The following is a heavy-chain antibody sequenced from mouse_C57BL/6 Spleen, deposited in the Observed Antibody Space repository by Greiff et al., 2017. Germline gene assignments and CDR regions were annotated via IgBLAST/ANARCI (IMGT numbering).Heavy chain of an antibody. J-gene: IGHJ4*01. CDR1: GYTFTSYW. Sequence: VQLQQPGTELVKPGASVKLSCKASGYTFTSYWMHWVKQRPGQGLEWIGNINPSNGGTNYNEKFKSKATLTVDKSASTAYMQLSSLTSEDSAVYYCARRWLPYYYAMDYWGQGTSVTVSS. D-gene: IGHD2-3*01. CDR3: ARRWLPYYYAMDY. V-gene: IGHV1-53*01. CDR2: INPSNGGT.